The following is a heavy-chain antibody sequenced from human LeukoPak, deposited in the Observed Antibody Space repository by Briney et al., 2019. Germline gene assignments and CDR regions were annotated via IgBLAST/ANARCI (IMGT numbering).Heavy chain of an antibody. V-gene: IGHV4-39*01. CDR3: ARRSRITMIVVGTRGAFDI. CDR1: GGSMNSYY. Sequence: PSETLSLTCTVSGGSMNSYYWGWIRQPPGKGLEWIGSIYYSGSTYYNPSLKSRVTISVDTSKNQFSLKLSSVTAADTAVYYCARRSRITMIVVGTRGAFDIWGQGTMVTVSS. CDR2: IYYSGST. D-gene: IGHD3-22*01. J-gene: IGHJ3*02.